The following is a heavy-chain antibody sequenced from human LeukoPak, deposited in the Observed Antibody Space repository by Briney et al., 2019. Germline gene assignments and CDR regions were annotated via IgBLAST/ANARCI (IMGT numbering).Heavy chain of an antibody. J-gene: IGHJ1*01. CDR2: IIPIFGTA. CDR3: ARGVVRGVFQH. V-gene: IGHV1-69*05. CDR1: GGTFSSYA. Sequence: GASVKVSCKASGGTFSSYAISWVRQAPGQGLEWMGGIIPIFGTANYAQKYQGRVTITTDESTSTAYMELSSLRSEDTAVYYCARGVVRGVFQHWGQGTLVTVSS. D-gene: IGHD3-3*01.